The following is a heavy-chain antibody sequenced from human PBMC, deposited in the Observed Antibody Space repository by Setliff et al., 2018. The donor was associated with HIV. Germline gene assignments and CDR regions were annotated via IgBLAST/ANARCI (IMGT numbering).Heavy chain of an antibody. V-gene: IGHV4-38-2*01. D-gene: IGHD5-12*01. CDR3: ARMYSGYDWSPAGTRTRYFDY. CDR2: IYHSGST. J-gene: IGHJ4*02. Sequence: SETLSLTCAVSGFSISSGYYWGWIRQPPGKGLEWIGSIYHSGSTYYNPSLKSRVTISVDTSKNQFSLKLSSVTAADTAVYYCARMYSGYDWSPAGTRTRYFDYWGQGTPVTVSS. CDR1: GFSISSGYY.